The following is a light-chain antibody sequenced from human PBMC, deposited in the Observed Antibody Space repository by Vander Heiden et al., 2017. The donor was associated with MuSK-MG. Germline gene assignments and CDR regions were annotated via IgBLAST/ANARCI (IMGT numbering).Light chain of an antibody. Sequence: EIVLTQSPGTLSLSPGERVTLSCRASQSVRSNYLAWFQQKPGQAPRLLIYDASSRATGIPDRFSGSGSGTDFTLTISRLEPEDFAVYYCQQESNSPCSFGQGTKLEIK. V-gene: IGKV3-20*01. CDR3: QQESNSPCS. CDR1: QSVRSNY. J-gene: IGKJ2*04. CDR2: DAS.